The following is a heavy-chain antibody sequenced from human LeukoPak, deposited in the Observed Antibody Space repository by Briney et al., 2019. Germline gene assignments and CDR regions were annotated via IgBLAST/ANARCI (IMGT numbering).Heavy chain of an antibody. V-gene: IGHV1-2*02. CDR3: AGEAPMVGDSFDI. J-gene: IGHJ3*02. D-gene: IGHD3-10*02. CDR2: INPNGGGT. CDR1: GYIFIDYQ. Sequence: ASVKVSCKTSGYIFIDYQLNWVRQAPGEGLEWMAWINPNGGGTKYAQKFQDRLTMTWDTSISTAYMELNTLTSDDTAVYYCAGEAPMVGDSFDIWGHGTMVTVSS.